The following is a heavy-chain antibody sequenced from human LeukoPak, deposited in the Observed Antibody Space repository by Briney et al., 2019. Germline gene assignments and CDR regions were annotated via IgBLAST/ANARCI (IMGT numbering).Heavy chain of an antibody. Sequence: GGSLRLSCAASGFTFSSSWMTWVRQAPGKGLEWVSLIGGSGDSTYYADSVKGRFTIYRDNSKKTLYLRMNRLRADDTAVYYCAKEGPGGGGYFDDWGQGTLVTVSS. CDR1: GFTFSSSW. D-gene: IGHD3-16*01. CDR2: IGGSGDST. V-gene: IGHV3-23*01. J-gene: IGHJ4*02. CDR3: AKEGPGGGGYFDD.